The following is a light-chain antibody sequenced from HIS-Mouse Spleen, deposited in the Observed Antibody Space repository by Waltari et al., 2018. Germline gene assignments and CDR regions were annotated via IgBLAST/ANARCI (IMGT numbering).Light chain of an antibody. CDR2: KIS. CDR1: QILIHSDGNTY. J-gene: IGKJ2*01. Sequence: DIVMTQTPLSSPVTLGQPASISCRSSQILIHSDGNTYLSWLQQRPGQPLRLLIYKISNLFSGVPDRFSGRGAGTDFTLKISRVEAGDVGVYYCMKATQFPYTFGQGTKVEIK. V-gene: IGKV2-24*01. CDR3: MKATQFPYT.